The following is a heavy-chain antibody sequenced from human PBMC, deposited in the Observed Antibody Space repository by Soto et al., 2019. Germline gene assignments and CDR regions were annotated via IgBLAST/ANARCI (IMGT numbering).Heavy chain of an antibody. D-gene: IGHD3-16*01. CDR2: ISGSGRTI. CDR1: GIVFSDY. Sequence: QVQLVESGGGLVKPGGSLRLSCAASGIVFSDYMSWVRQAPGKGLEWLSYISGSGRTIYSADSVKGRITISRDNATNSLCLQMNNVRTEDTAVYYCARLPFPWGWFDPWGQGTLVTVSS. V-gene: IGHV3-11*01. CDR3: ARLPFPWGWFDP. J-gene: IGHJ5*02.